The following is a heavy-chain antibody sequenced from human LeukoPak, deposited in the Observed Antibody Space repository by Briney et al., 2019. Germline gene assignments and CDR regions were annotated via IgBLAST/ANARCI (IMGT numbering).Heavy chain of an antibody. CDR3: AKGPGYYYDSSGYYYLDY. D-gene: IGHD3-22*01. CDR2: ISGSGGST. CDR1: GFTFSSYA. Sequence: GALRLSCAASGFTFSSYAMSWVRQAPGKGLGWVSAISGSGGSTYYADSVKGRVTISRDNSKNTLYLQMNSLRAEDTAVYYCAKGPGYYYDSSGYYYLDYWGQGTLVTVSS. J-gene: IGHJ4*02. V-gene: IGHV3-23*01.